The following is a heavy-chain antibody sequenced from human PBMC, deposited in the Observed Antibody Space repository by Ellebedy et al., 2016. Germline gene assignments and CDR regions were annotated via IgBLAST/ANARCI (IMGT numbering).Heavy chain of an antibody. CDR3: ASGEGSWYAPMSTNDF. CDR1: GFSFRNYG. V-gene: IGHV3-33*03. Sequence: GESLKISXAASGFSFRNYGMHWVRQAPGKGLEWVAVLWYDGSNQYYSDSVEGRITISRDNAKNSLYLQMNSLRVDDTAVYYCASGEGSWYAPMSTNDFWGQGALVTVSS. CDR2: LWYDGSNQ. D-gene: IGHD2-2*01. J-gene: IGHJ4*02.